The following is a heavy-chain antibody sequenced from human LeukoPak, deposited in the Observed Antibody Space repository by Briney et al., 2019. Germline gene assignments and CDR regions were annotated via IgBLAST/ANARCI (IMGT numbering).Heavy chain of an antibody. CDR1: GYTFTNYD. J-gene: IGHJ4*02. V-gene: IGHV1-8*01. CDR3: ARRNFDYFDY. CDR2: MNPNSGNT. Sequence: GASVKVSCKASGYTFTNYDINWVRQAPGQGLEWMGWMNPNSGNTGYAQKFQGRVTLTRNTSITTAYMELSSLRSEDTAVYYCARRNFDYFDYWGQGTLVTVSS. D-gene: IGHD1-7*01.